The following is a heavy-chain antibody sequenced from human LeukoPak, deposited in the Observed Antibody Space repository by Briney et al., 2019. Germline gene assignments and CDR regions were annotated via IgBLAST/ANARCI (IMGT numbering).Heavy chain of an antibody. D-gene: IGHD3-16*01. CDR1: GVSISTYY. V-gene: IGHV4-4*07. J-gene: IGHJ5*02. CDR2: MYIGGTR. CDR3: ARDLPRENSYAYGFWFDP. Sequence: SETLSLTCSVSGVSISTYYWTWIRQPAGKGLEWIGRMYIGGTRNYNPSLKSRVTMSIDTSKNQFSLKLSSVTAADTAVYYCARDLPRENSYAYGFWFDPWGQGTLVTVSS.